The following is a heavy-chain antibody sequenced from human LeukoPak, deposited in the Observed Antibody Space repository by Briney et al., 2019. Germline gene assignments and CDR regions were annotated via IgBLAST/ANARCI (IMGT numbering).Heavy chain of an antibody. J-gene: IGHJ5*02. CDR3: ARHGEMATVTP. V-gene: IGHV5-51*01. Sequence: GESLQISCKGSGSIFTSYWIGWVRPLPGKGLEGMGIIYPGDSDTRYSPSFQGQVTISADKSISTAYLQWSSLKASDTAMYYCARHGEMATVTPWGQGTLVTVSS. CDR2: IYPGDSDT. D-gene: IGHD5-24*01. CDR1: GSIFTSYW.